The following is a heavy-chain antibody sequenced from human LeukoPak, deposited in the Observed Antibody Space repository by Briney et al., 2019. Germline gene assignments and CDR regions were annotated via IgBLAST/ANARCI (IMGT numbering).Heavy chain of an antibody. D-gene: IGHD5-18*01. V-gene: IGHV3-30-3*01. J-gene: IGHJ6*02. CDR3: AGLVDTAMDTGLYGMDV. CDR1: GFTFSSYA. CDR2: ISYDGSNK. Sequence: GALRLSCAASGFTFSSYAMHWVRQAPGKGLEWVAVISYDGSNKYYADSVKGRFTISRDNSKNTLYLQMNSLRAEDTAVYYCAGLVDTAMDTGLYGMDVWGQGTTVTVSS.